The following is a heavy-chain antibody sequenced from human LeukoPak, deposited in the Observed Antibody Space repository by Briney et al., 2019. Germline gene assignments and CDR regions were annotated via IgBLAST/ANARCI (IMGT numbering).Heavy chain of an antibody. J-gene: IGHJ4*02. Sequence: GGSLRLSCAASGFTFSSYSMNWVRQAPGKGLEWVSSISSSSSYIYYADSMKGRFTISRDNAKNSLYLQMNSLRAEDTAVYYCASNYDNYYDSSGYVDWGQGTLVTVSS. V-gene: IGHV3-21*01. CDR3: ASNYDNYYDSSGYVD. CDR1: GFTFSSYS. CDR2: ISSSSSYI. D-gene: IGHD3-22*01.